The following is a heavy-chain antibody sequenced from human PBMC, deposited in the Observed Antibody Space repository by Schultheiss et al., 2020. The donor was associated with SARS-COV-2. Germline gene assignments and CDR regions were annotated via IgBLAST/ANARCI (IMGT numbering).Heavy chain of an antibody. Sequence: GSLRLSCAASGFTFSSYGMHWVRQAPGKGLEWVAVIWYDGSNKYYADSVKGRFTISRDNSKNTLYLQMNSLRAEDTAVYYCARDGTRSAYYFQHWGQGTLVTVSS. CDR3: ARDGTRSAYYFQH. CDR2: IWYDGSNK. CDR1: GFTFSSYG. D-gene: IGHD1-26*01. J-gene: IGHJ1*01. V-gene: IGHV3-33*01.